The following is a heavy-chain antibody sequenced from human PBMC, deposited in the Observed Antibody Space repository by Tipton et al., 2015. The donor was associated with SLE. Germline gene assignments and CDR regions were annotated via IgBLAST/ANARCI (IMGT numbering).Heavy chain of an antibody. V-gene: IGHV4-31*03. Sequence: TLSLTCTVSGASISSGGYYWSWIRQLPGKGLEWIGYIYYSGSTYYNPSLKSRVTISLDASNNQFSLRLTSMTAADTAVYYCATSFIYTDWGAFHIWGQGTMVTVSS. CDR2: IYYSGST. CDR3: ATSFIYTDWGAFHI. J-gene: IGHJ3*02. D-gene: IGHD3-9*01. CDR1: GASISSGGYY.